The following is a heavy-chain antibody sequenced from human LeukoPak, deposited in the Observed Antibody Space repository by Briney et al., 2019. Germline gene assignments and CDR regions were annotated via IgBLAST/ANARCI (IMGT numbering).Heavy chain of an antibody. CDR2: IYYSGST. V-gene: IGHV4-61*08. CDR1: GGSISSGGYY. J-gene: IGHJ4*02. D-gene: IGHD5-24*01. CDR3: AGSVEMATLFDY. Sequence: PSQTLSLTCTVSGGSISSGGYYWSWIRQPPGEGLEWIGYIYYSGSTNYNPSLKSRVTISVDTSKNQFSLKLSSVTAADTAVYYCAGSVEMATLFDYWGQGTLVTVSS.